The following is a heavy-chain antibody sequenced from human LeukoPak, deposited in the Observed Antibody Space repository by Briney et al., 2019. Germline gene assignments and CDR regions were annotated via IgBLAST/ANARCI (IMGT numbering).Heavy chain of an antibody. CDR3: ARSGLWGYYFDY. CDR2: IVPIFGTA. D-gene: IGHD2-8*02. Sequence: SVKVSCKASGGTFSSYAISWVRQAPGQGLEWMGGIVPIFGTANYAQKFQGRVTITADESTSTAYMELSSLRSEDTAVYYCARSGLWGYYFDYWGQGTLVTVSS. J-gene: IGHJ4*02. V-gene: IGHV1-69*13. CDR1: GGTFSSYA.